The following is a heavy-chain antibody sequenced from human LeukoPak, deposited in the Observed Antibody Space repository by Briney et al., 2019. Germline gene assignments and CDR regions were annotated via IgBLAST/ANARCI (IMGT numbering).Heavy chain of an antibody. V-gene: IGHV1-18*01. CDR3: ARDRYTIFGVVITPWFDP. Sequence: ASVKVSCKASGYTFTSYGISWMRQAPGQGLEWMGWISAYNGNTNYAQKLQGRVTMTTDTSTSTAYMELRSLRSDDTAVYYCARDRYTIFGVVITPWFDPWGQGTLVTVSS. CDR2: ISAYNGNT. CDR1: GYTFTSYG. D-gene: IGHD3-3*01. J-gene: IGHJ5*02.